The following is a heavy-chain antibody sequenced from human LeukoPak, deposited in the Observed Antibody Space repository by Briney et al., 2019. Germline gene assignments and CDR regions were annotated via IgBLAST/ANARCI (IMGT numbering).Heavy chain of an antibody. CDR2: ISSNGGST. J-gene: IGHJ4*02. V-gene: IGHV3-64D*09. CDR3: VKDRGAAAGTGYFDY. Sequence: PGGSLRLSCAASGFSVSSNYMSWVRQAPGKGLEYVSAISSNGGSTYYADSVKGRFTISRDNSKNTLYLQMSSLRAEDTAVYYCVKDRGAAAGTGYFDYWGQGTLVTVSS. CDR1: GFSVSSNY. D-gene: IGHD6-13*01.